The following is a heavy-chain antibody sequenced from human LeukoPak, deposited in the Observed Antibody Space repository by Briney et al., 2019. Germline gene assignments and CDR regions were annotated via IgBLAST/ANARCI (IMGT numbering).Heavy chain of an antibody. V-gene: IGHV3-66*01. D-gene: IGHD1-26*01. J-gene: IGHJ5*02. CDR2: VYSGGST. CDR3: ARVKVGTIYWFDP. Sequence: RGSLRLSCAASGFIVNYNYMSWVRQPPGKGLEWVSVVYSGGSTYYADSVQGRFTISRDNSKNMVYLQMDSMRVEDTAVYYCARVKVGTIYWFDPWGQGTLVTVSS. CDR1: GFIVNYNY.